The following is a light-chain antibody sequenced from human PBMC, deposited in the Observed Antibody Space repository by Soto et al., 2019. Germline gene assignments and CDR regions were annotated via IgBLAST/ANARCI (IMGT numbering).Light chain of an antibody. J-gene: IGKJ3*01. V-gene: IGKV1-33*01. Sequence: DIQMTQSPSSLSASVGERVTITCQTSQDISKYLNWYQQKPGKAPKLLIYDASNLETGVPSRFSGSGSGTDFTYTISSLQPEDIATYYCQQYENLPFTFGPGTKVDIK. CDR2: DAS. CDR3: QQYENLPFT. CDR1: QDISKY.